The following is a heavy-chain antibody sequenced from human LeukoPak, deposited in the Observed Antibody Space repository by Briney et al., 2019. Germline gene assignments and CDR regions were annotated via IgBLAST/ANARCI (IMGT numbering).Heavy chain of an antibody. D-gene: IGHD3-22*01. J-gene: IGHJ4*02. V-gene: IGHV1-18*01. CDR1: GYTFTSYG. CDR3: ARDGTPAGDSSGYYLNY. Sequence: ASVKVSCKASGYTFTSYGISWVRQAPGQGLEWMGWISAYNGNTNYAQKLQGRVTMTTDTSTSTAYMELRSLRSDDTAVYYCARDGTPAGDSSGYYLNYWGQGTLVTVSS. CDR2: ISAYNGNT.